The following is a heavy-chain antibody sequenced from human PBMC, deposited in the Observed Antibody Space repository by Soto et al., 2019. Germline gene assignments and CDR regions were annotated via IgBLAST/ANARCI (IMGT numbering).Heavy chain of an antibody. J-gene: IGHJ4*02. CDR3: ARDTSSGYYYGYYFDY. V-gene: IGHV3-33*01. D-gene: IGHD3-22*01. CDR2: IWYDGSNK. CDR1: GFTFSSYG. Sequence: PGGSLRLSCAASGFTFSSYGMHWVRQAPGKGLEWVAVIWYDGSNKYYADSVKGRFTISRDNSKNTLYLQMNSLRAEDTAVYYCARDTSSGYYYGYYFDYWGQGTLVTVSS.